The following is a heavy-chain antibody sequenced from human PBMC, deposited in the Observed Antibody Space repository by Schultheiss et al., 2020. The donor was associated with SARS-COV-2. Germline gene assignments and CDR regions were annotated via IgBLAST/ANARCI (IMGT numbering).Heavy chain of an antibody. V-gene: IGHV1-8*01. Sequence: ASVKVSCRASGYTFISYDINWVRQATGQGLEWMGWMNPNSGNTTYAQKFQGRVTLTRDTSISTAYMELSSLRSEDTAVYYCAREAVVVVAARAFDIWGQGTMVTVSS. CDR2: MNPNSGNT. J-gene: IGHJ3*02. CDR1: GYTFISYD. CDR3: AREAVVVVAARAFDI. D-gene: IGHD2-15*01.